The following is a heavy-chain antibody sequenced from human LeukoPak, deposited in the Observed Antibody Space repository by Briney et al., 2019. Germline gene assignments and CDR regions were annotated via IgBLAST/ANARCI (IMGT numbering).Heavy chain of an antibody. CDR2: ISYDGSNK. D-gene: IGHD6-19*01. Sequence: PGGSLRLSCAASGFTFSSYGMHWVRQAPGKGLEWVAVISYDGSNKYYADSVKGRFTISRDNSKNTLYLQMNSLRAEDTAVYYCAKVLMQWLDPGEAFDYWGQGTLVTVSS. J-gene: IGHJ4*02. CDR3: AKVLMQWLDPGEAFDY. V-gene: IGHV3-30*18. CDR1: GFTFSSYG.